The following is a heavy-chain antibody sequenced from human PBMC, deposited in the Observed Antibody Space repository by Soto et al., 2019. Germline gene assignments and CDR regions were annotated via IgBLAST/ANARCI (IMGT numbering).Heavy chain of an antibody. Sequence: GGSLRLSCAASGFTFSSYGMHWVRQAPGKGLEWVAVISYDGSNKYYADSVKGRFTISRDNSKNTLYLQMNSLRAEDTAVYYCAKDPDRYYDFWSGYPRNNWFDPWGQGTLVTVSS. CDR1: GFTFSSYG. CDR2: ISYDGSNK. D-gene: IGHD3-3*01. J-gene: IGHJ5*02. V-gene: IGHV3-30*18. CDR3: AKDPDRYYDFWSGYPRNNWFDP.